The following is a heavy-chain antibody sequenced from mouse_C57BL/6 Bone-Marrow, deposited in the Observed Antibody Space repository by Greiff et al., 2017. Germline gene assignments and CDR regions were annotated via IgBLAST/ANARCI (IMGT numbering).Heavy chain of an antibody. Sequence: QVQLQQSGAELARPGASVKLSCKASGYTFTSYGISWVKQRTGQGLEWIGEIYPRSGNTYYNEKFKGKATLTADKSSSTAYMELRSLTSEDSAVYFCAREMITQYYFGYWGQGTTLTVSS. J-gene: IGHJ2*01. CDR3: AREMITQYYFGY. CDR2: IYPRSGNT. CDR1: GYTFTSYG. V-gene: IGHV1-81*01. D-gene: IGHD2-4*01.